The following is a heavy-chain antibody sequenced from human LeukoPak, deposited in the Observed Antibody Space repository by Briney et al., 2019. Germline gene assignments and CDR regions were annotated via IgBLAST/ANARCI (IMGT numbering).Heavy chain of an antibody. V-gene: IGHV1-8*03. J-gene: IGHJ4*02. CDR2: MNPNSGNT. CDR3: STSSGYYSPFDY. CDR1: GYTFTSYD. D-gene: IGHD3-22*01. Sequence: ASVKVSCKASGYTFTSYDINWVRQATGQGLEWMGWMNPNSGNTGYAQKFQGRVTITRNTSISTAYMELSSLRSEDTAVYYCSTSSGYYSPFDYWGQGTLVTVSS.